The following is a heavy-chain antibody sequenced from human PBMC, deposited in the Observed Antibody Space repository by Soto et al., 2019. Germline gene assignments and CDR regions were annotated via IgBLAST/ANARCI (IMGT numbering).Heavy chain of an antibody. CDR2: IYHSGST. J-gene: IGHJ5*02. Sequence: SETLSLTCIVSGGSVSSSNWWSWVRQPPGKGLEWIGEIYHSGSTTYNPSLKSRATISVDKSENQFSLRLKSVTAADTAVYYCASVGSDSDNRGYYLPWGPGTLVTVSA. D-gene: IGHD3-22*01. CDR1: GGSVSSSNW. V-gene: IGHV4-4*02. CDR3: ASVGSDSDNRGYYLP.